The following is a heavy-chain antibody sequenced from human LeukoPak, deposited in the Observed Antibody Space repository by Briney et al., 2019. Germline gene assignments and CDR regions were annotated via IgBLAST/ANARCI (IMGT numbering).Heavy chain of an antibody. Sequence: GGSLRLSCAASGFTFSSNWMSWVRQAPGKGLEWVANIKQDGSEKYYVDSVKGRFTISRDNAKNSLYLQMNSLRAEDTAVYYCARRYLDYWGQGTLVTVSS. J-gene: IGHJ4*02. CDR2: IKQDGSEK. CDR3: ARRYLDY. V-gene: IGHV3-7*01. CDR1: GFTFSSNW.